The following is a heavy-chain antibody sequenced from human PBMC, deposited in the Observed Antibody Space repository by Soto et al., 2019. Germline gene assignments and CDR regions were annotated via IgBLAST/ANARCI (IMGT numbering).Heavy chain of an antibody. D-gene: IGHD3-10*01. CDR3: ARAPQMQGVWFDP. CDR1: GYTFTSYY. V-gene: IGHV1-46*03. J-gene: IGHJ5*02. CDR2: INPSGGST. Sequence: VASVKVSCKASGYTFTSYYIHWVRQAPGQGLEWMGIINPSGGSTSYAQKFQGRVTMTRDTSTSTVYMELSSLRSEDTAVYYCARAPQMQGVWFDPWGQGTLVTVSS.